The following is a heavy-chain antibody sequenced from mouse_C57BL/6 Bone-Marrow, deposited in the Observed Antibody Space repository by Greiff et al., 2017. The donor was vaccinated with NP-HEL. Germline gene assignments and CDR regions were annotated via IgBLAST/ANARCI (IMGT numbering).Heavy chain of an antibody. CDR1: GFNIKDDY. Sequence: VQLQQSGAELVRPGASVKLSCTASGFNIKDDYMHWVKQRPEQGLEWIGWIDPENGDTEYASKFQGKATITADTSSNTAYLQLSSLTSEDTAVYYCTTDPTMVTEGYWGKGTTLTVSS. D-gene: IGHD2-10*01. J-gene: IGHJ2*01. V-gene: IGHV14-4*01. CDR2: IDPENGDT. CDR3: TTDPTMVTEGY.